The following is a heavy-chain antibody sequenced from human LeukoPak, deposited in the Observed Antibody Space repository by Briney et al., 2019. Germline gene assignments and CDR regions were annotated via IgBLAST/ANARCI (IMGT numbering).Heavy chain of an antibody. CDR1: GFTFRHYA. CDR2: IDPSGTYT. J-gene: IGHJ4*02. Sequence: GGSLRLSCAASGFTFRHYAMSWVRQAPGKGLEWVSGIDPSGTYTYYADFVKGRFTISRDNAKNTLYLQLNSLRAEDTAAYYCAKGPERSDRGYSDYWGQGTLVTVSS. CDR3: AKGPERSDRGYSDY. V-gene: IGHV3-23*01. D-gene: IGHD1-14*01.